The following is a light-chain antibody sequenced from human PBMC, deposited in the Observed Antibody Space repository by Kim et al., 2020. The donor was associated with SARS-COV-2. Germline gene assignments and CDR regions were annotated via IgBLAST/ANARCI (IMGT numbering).Light chain of an antibody. J-gene: IGLJ2*01. CDR1: DSNIGRNY. CDR3: AAWDVGLHVGA. CDR2: DDN. Sequence: QSLLTQPPSVSAAPGQKVTITCSGSDSNIGRNYVSWYQQLPGAAPTLLVYDDNERPRGVPDRFSMSKSGTSTTLAISGLLTGDEAHYYCAAWDVGLHVGAFGGGTKLTVL. V-gene: IGLV1-51*01.